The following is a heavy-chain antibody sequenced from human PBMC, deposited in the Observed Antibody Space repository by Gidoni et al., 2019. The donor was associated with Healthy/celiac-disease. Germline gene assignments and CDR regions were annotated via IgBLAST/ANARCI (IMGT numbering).Heavy chain of an antibody. CDR3: ARDAHVDTAMALPFPLDY. Sequence: EVQLVESGGGLVKPGGSLGLSFAASGFPFIRSSMTWVRQAPGKGLEWVSSISSSSSYIFYADSVKGRFTISRDNAKNSLYLQMNSLRAEDTAVYYCARDAHVDTAMALPFPLDYWGQGTLVTVSS. D-gene: IGHD5-18*01. J-gene: IGHJ4*02. CDR1: GFPFIRSS. V-gene: IGHV3-21*01. CDR2: ISSSSSYI.